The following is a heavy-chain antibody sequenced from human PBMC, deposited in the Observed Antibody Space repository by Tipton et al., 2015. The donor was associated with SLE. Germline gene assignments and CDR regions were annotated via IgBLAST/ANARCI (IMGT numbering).Heavy chain of an antibody. CDR1: GFGFSGYG. J-gene: IGHJ3*02. CDR2: IWSDGSNK. Sequence: SLRLSCAASGFGFSGYGMHWVRQAPGKGLEWVGLIWSDGSNKYYADSVKGRFTISRDNSRNALFLQMDSLRVEDTAVYYCVRLAVSGNSDGFDIWGQGTMVTVSS. D-gene: IGHD6-19*01. V-gene: IGHV3-33*01. CDR3: VRLAVSGNSDGFDI.